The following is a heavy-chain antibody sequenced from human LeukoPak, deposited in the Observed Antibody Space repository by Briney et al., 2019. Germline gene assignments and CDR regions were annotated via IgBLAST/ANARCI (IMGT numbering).Heavy chain of an antibody. Sequence: GGDLRLSCAASGFNLSDYYMSWICQAPGKGLEWVSYISSSSSYTNYADSVKGRFTISRDNAKNSLYLQMNSLRAEDTAVYCCARCRYDYVWGSYRYFDYWGQGTLVTVSS. J-gene: IGHJ4*02. D-gene: IGHD3-16*02. V-gene: IGHV3-11*06. CDR2: ISSSSSYT. CDR1: GFNLSDYY. CDR3: ARCRYDYVWGSYRYFDY.